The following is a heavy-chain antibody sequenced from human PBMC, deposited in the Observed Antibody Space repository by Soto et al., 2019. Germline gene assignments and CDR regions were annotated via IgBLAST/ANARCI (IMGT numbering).Heavy chain of an antibody. V-gene: IGHV5-51*01. Sequence: PGESLKISCKGSGYSFSSYWIGWVRQMPGKGLEWMGFIYPGDSETRYSPSFQGQVTISVDKSISTAYLQWSSLKASDTAIYYCARDYDYAFDYWGQGTLVTVSS. CDR1: GYSFSSYW. CDR2: IYPGDSET. J-gene: IGHJ4*02. CDR3: ARDYDYAFDY. D-gene: IGHD3-16*01.